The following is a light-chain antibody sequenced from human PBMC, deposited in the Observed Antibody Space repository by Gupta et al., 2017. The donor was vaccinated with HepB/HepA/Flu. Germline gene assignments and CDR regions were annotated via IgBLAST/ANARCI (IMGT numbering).Light chain of an antibody. V-gene: IGLV2-14*03. CDR1: TSDIGGYNY. Sequence: TSDIGGYNYVSWYQQHPVKAPKLIIYSVSDRPSGVSNRFSGSKSGNTASLTISGLQAEDEADYYCTSYTSSITYVFGTGTRVTVL. CDR2: SVS. J-gene: IGLJ1*01. CDR3: TSYTSSITYV.